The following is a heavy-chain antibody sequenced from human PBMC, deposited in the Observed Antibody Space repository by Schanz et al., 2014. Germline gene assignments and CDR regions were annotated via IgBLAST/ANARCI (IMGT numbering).Heavy chain of an antibody. CDR2: ISYDGSNK. V-gene: IGHV3-30*03. J-gene: IGHJ4*02. Sequence: ADLVESGGGLIQRGESLRLSCSASGFSFSSYSMNWVRQAPGKGLEWVAVISYDGSNKYYADSVKGRFTISRDNSKNTLYLQMITLRAEDTAVYYCARDREYCSGGSCLAFDYWGQGTLVTVSS. D-gene: IGHD2-15*01. CDR1: GFSFSSYS. CDR3: ARDREYCSGGSCLAFDY.